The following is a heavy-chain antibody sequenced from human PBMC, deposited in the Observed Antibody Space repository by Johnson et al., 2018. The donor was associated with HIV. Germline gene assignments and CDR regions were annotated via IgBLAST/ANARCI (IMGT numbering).Heavy chain of an antibody. J-gene: IGHJ3*02. Sequence: VQLVESGGGVVQPGGSLRLSCAASGFTFSNYGMHWVRQAPGKGLEWVSVIYSGGSTYYADSVKGRFTISRDNSKNTLYLQMNSLRAEDTAVYYCARDRGSYWGDAFDIWGQGTMVTVSS. CDR2: IYSGGST. D-gene: IGHD1-26*01. CDR1: GFTFSNYG. CDR3: ARDRGSYWGDAFDI. V-gene: IGHV3-NL1*01.